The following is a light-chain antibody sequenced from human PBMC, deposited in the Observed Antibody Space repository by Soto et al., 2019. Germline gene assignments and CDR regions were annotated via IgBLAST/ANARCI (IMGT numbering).Light chain of an antibody. CDR3: QQYHSFSFT. J-gene: IGKJ2*01. CDR1: QSITYW. Sequence: DIQMTQSPPSLSASVGDRVTITCRASQSITYWLAWYQQKPGRAPKLLIYDVFNLQSGVPSRFSGSGSGTEFTLTISSLQPDDSATYYCQQYHSFSFTFGQGTKVDIK. V-gene: IGKV1-5*01. CDR2: DVF.